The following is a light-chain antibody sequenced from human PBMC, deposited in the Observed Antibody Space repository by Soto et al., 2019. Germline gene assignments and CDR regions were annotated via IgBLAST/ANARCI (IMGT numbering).Light chain of an antibody. Sequence: DIQMTQSPSAMSASVGDRVTITCRASQDISNSLAWLQQRPGKVPKRLIYPAPSLQSGVPSRFSGSRSGTEFTLTISSLQPEDFATYYCLQHKTFPWTFGQGTKVETK. CDR3: LQHKTFPWT. CDR2: PAP. J-gene: IGKJ1*01. CDR1: QDISNS. V-gene: IGKV1-17*03.